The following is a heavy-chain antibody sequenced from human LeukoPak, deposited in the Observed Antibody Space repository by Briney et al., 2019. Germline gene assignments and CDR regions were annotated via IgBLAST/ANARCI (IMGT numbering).Heavy chain of an antibody. Sequence: GGSLRLSCAASGFTFSSYGMHWVRQAPGKGLEWVAFIRYDGSNKYYADSVEGRFTISRDNSKNTLYLQMSSLRAEDTAVYYCAKDHVRYFDWLTPYYMDVWGKGTTLTVSS. J-gene: IGHJ6*03. CDR1: GFTFSSYG. CDR2: IRYDGSNK. D-gene: IGHD3-9*01. V-gene: IGHV3-30*02. CDR3: AKDHVRYFDWLTPYYMDV.